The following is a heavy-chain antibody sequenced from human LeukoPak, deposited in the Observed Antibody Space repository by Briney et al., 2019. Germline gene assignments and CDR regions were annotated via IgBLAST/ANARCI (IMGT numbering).Heavy chain of an antibody. V-gene: IGHV1-24*01. D-gene: IGHD5-24*01. CDR1: GYTLTELS. J-gene: IGHJ2*01. CDR3: ARLDRWLQLSWYFDL. CDR2: FDPEDGET. Sequence: ASVKVSCKVSGYTLTELSMHWVRQAPGKGLEWMGGFDPEDGETIYAQKFQGRVTMTRNTSISTAYMELSSLRSEDTAVYYCARLDRWLQLSWYFDLWGRGTLVTVSS.